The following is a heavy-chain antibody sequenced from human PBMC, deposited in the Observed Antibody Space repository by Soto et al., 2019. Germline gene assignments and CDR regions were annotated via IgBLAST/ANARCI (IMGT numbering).Heavy chain of an antibody. V-gene: IGHV4-30-2*03. CDR3: ARPKTIGAAAGKGWFDP. J-gene: IGHJ5*02. Sequence: SDTLSLTCAVSGVSINNADYSWSWIRQPPGKGLEWIGSIFYTGSTYYSPSLKGRLIISVDPSKNQFSLKLTSVTAADTAMYYCARPKTIGAAAGKGWFDPWGQGTLVTVS. D-gene: IGHD6-13*01. CDR1: GVSINNADYS. CDR2: IFYTGST.